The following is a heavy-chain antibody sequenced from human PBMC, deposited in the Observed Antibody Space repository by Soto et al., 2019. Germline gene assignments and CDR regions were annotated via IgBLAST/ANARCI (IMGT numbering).Heavy chain of an antibody. CDR1: GGSISSYY. V-gene: IGHV4-59*01. CDR3: ARRYGGNFDY. J-gene: IGHJ4*02. D-gene: IGHD1-26*01. Sequence: QVQLQESGPGLVKPSETLSLTCTVSGGSISSYYWSWIRQPLGKGLEWIGYVYYSGSTNYNPSLKSRVTISVDTSKNQFSLKVRSVTAADTAVYHCARRYGGNFDYWGQGTLVTVSS. CDR2: VYYSGST.